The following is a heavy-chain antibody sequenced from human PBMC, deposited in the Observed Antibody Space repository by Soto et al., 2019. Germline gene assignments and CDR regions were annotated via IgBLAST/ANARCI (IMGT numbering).Heavy chain of an antibody. V-gene: IGHV3-21*01. CDR2: VTSSSTYI. CDR1: GFTFSSYN. Sequence: PGGSLRLSCAASGFTFSSYNMNWVRQAPGKGLEWVSSVTSSSTYIYYADSVKGRFTISRDNAKNSLYLQMNSLRAEDTAVYYCARAINPDDYCMDVWGKGTTVTVSS. CDR3: ARAINPDDYCMDV. J-gene: IGHJ6*03.